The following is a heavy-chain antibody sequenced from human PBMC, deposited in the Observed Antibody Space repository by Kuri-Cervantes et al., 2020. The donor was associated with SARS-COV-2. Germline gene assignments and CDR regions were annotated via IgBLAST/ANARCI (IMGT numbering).Heavy chain of an antibody. Sequence: GGSLRLSCAASGFTFSSYGVHWVRQAPGKGLEWVAVIWYDGSNKYYADSVKGRFTISRDNSKNTLYLQMNSLRAEDTAVYYCARENPYCSGGSCYSGAFDIWGQGTMVTVSS. CDR2: IWYDGSNK. CDR1: GFTFSSYG. V-gene: IGHV3-33*01. J-gene: IGHJ3*02. CDR3: ARENPYCSGGSCYSGAFDI. D-gene: IGHD2-15*01.